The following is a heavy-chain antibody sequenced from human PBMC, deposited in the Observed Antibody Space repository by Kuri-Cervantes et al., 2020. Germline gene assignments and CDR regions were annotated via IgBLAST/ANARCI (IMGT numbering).Heavy chain of an antibody. Sequence: LSLTCAASGFTFSDHYMDWVRQAPGKGLEWVAVISYDGSNKYYADSVKGRFTISRDNSKNTLYLQMNSLRAEDTAVYYCARSLIPAAIFDAFDIWGQGTMVTVSS. J-gene: IGHJ3*02. D-gene: IGHD2-2*02. CDR3: ARSLIPAAIFDAFDI. V-gene: IGHV3-30-3*01. CDR2: ISYDGSNK. CDR1: GFTFSDHY.